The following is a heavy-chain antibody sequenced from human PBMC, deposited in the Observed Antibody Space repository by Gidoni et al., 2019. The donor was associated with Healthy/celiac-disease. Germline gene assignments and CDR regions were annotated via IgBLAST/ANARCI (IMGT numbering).Heavy chain of an antibody. CDR1: GFTFSSYA. CDR2: KSYDGSNK. D-gene: IGHD2-21*01. Sequence: QVQLVESGGGVVQPGRSLRLSCAASGFTFSSYAMHWVRQAPGKGLEWVAVKSYDGSNKYYADSVKGRFTISRDNSKNTLYLQMNSLRAEDTAVYYCARPFLAYCGGDCPAAEYFQHWGQGTLVTVSS. CDR3: ARPFLAYCGGDCPAAEYFQH. V-gene: IGHV3-30-3*01. J-gene: IGHJ1*01.